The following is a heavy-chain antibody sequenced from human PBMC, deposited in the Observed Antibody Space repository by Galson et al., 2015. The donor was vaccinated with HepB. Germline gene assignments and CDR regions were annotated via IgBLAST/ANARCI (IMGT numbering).Heavy chain of an antibody. V-gene: IGHV3-30*04. D-gene: IGHD3-10*01. CDR1: GFTFSSYD. J-gene: IGHJ4*02. Sequence: SLRLSCAASGFTFSSYDMHWVRQAPGKGLEWVAVISYDGSNKYYADSVKGRFTISRDNSKNTLYLQMNSLRAEDTALYYCARDGGSGSYSFFDYWGQGTLVTVSS. CDR3: ARDGGSGSYSFFDY. CDR2: ISYDGSNK.